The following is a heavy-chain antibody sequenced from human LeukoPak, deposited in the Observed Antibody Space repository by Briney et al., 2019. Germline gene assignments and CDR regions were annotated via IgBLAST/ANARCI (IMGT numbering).Heavy chain of an antibody. J-gene: IGHJ4*02. CDR3: ARGGSGRPYYFDY. CDR2: IYYSGST. D-gene: IGHD1-26*01. V-gene: IGHV4-61*08. CDR1: GFSLSTSGMC. Sequence: SGPALVKPTQTLTLTCTFSGFSLSTSGMCVSWIRQPPGKGLEWIGYIYYSGSTNYNPSLKSRVTISVDTSKNQFSLKLSSVTAADTAVYYCARGGSGRPYYFDYWGQGTLVTVSS.